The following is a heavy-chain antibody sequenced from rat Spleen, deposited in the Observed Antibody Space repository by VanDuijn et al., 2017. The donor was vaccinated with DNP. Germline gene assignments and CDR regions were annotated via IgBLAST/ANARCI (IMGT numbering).Heavy chain of an antibody. V-gene: IGHV4-2*01. CDR1: GFNFNDYW. CDR2: INKDSSTI. CDR3: AKGPNYGGWSDYFDY. D-gene: IGHD1-11*01. J-gene: IGHJ2*01. Sequence: EVKLVESGGGLVQPGSSLKLSCAASGFNFNDYWMGWVRQAPGKGLEWIGQINKDSSTINYNPSLKEKITISRDKAPNTLYLQMRKLGSEDTAIYYCAKGPNYGGWSDYFDYWGQGVMVTVSS.